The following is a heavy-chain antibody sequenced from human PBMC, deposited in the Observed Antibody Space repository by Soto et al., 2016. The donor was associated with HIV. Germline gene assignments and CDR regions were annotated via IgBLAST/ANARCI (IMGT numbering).Heavy chain of an antibody. CDR3: ARVVNYRTDWHTISRGLGIT. D-gene: IGHD3-9*01. CDR2: VDYSGSA. CDR1: GASISNYY. Sequence: QVQLQESGPGLVKPSETLSLTCSVSGASISNYYWSWIRQPLGKGLEWIGNVDYSGSANYNPSLKSRVIISVDTSKNQFSLKLTSVKATDTAMYYCARVVNYRTDWHTISRGLGITWGQGILVSVSP. V-gene: IGHV4-59*01. J-gene: IGHJ4*02.